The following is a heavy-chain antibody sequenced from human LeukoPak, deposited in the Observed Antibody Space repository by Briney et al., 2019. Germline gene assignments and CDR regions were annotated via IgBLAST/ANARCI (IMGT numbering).Heavy chain of an antibody. V-gene: IGHV4-59*01. Sequence: PETLSLTCTVSGGSISSYHWSWIRQPPGKGLQWIGFIYSSGSTNYNPSLKSRVTISLDTSKNQFSLRVSSVTSADTAVYYCAREPLDYYYGMDVWGQGTTVTVSS. CDR2: IYSSGST. J-gene: IGHJ6*02. CDR1: GGSISSYH. CDR3: AREPLDYYYGMDV.